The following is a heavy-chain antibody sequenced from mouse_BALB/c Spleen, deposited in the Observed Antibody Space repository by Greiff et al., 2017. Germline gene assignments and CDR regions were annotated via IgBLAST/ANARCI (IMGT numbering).Heavy chain of an antibody. D-gene: IGHD3-1*01. Sequence: EVKLQESGGGLVQPKGSLKLSCAASGFTFNTYAMNWVRQAPGKGLEWVARIRSKSNNYATYYADSVKDRFTISRDDSQSMLYLQMNNLKTEDTAMYYCVRHPGYAYFDYWGQGTTLTVSS. CDR2: IRSKSNNYAT. CDR3: VRHPGYAYFDY. J-gene: IGHJ2*01. CDR1: GFTFNTYA. V-gene: IGHV10-1*02.